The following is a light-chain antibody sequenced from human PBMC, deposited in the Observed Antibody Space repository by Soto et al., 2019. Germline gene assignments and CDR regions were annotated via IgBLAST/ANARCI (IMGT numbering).Light chain of an antibody. V-gene: IGKV3-20*01. Sequence: EIVLTQSPGTLSLSPGERATLSCRASQSVSSSYLAWYQQKPGQAPRLLIYGASSRATGIPDRFSGSESGTDFTLTISRLEPEEFAVYYCQQYGSSLYTFGQGTKLEIK. CDR2: GAS. CDR3: QQYGSSLYT. J-gene: IGKJ2*01. CDR1: QSVSSSY.